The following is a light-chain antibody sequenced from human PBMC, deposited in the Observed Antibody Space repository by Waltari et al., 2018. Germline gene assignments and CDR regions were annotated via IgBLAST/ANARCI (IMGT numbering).Light chain of an antibody. Sequence: SSELTQDPTVSVALGQTVRITCQGDSLRSYYPSWYQQRPGQAPSLVFYGQSSRPSGIPDRFSGSISGNTASLTITGAQAEDEADYYCHSRDSSSTRFFGGGTRLTV. CDR1: SLRSYY. CDR2: GQS. CDR3: HSRDSSSTRF. V-gene: IGLV3-19*01. J-gene: IGLJ2*01.